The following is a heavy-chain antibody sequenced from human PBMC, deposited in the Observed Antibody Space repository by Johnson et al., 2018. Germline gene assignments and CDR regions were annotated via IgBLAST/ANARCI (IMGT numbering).Heavy chain of an antibody. CDR1: GFTFSSHA. Sequence: EVQLLESGGGLAQPGGSLRLSCAASGFTFSSHAMSWVRQAPGKGLEWVSGISGSGGSTFYVDSVKGRFTISRDNSKSTLYLQMNSLRVEDTAVYYCAKDFGVGMATAGDHFDYWGQGTLVTVSS. V-gene: IGHV3-23*01. D-gene: IGHD6-13*01. CDR3: AKDFGVGMATAGDHFDY. J-gene: IGHJ4*02. CDR2: ISGSGGST.